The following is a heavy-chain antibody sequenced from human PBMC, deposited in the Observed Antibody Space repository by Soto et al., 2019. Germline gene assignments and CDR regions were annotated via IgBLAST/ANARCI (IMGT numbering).Heavy chain of an antibody. Sequence: QVQLVQSGAEVKKPGASVKVSCKASGYTFTSYGISWVRQAPGQGLEGMGWISAYNGNTNYAQKLQGRVTMTTDPATSTAYMELRSLRSDDTAVYYCARVGPYGSGSPSGEGWFDPWGQGTLVTVSS. J-gene: IGHJ5*02. CDR2: ISAYNGNT. V-gene: IGHV1-18*01. CDR1: GYTFTSYG. CDR3: ARVGPYGSGSPSGEGWFDP. D-gene: IGHD3-10*01.